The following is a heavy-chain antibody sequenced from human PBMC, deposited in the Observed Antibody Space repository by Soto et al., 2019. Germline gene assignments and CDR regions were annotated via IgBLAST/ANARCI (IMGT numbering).Heavy chain of an antibody. V-gene: IGHV3-73*01. CDR2: IRSAAISYAT. J-gene: IGHJ5*02. CDR1: GFTSSGSA. D-gene: IGHD2-15*01. Sequence: EVQLVESGGGLVQPGGSLKLSCAASGFTSSGSAMQWVRQAPGRGLEWIGRIRSAAISYATTYAASVKGRFTISRDDSKNTAYLQMNSLKTEDTAVYYCVRHENSDDARCGAWGKGTLVIVAS. CDR3: VRHENSDDARCGA.